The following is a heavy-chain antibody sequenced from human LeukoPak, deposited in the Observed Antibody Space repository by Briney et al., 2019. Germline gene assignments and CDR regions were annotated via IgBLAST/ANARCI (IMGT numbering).Heavy chain of an antibody. Sequence: GGSLRLSCAASGFTFSRYWMHWVRQAPGKGLVWVSRINSDGSFTTYADSVKGRFTISRDNSKNTLYLQMNSLRAEDTAVYYCAKDGEDIVVVPAAIAANWFDPWGQGTPVTVSS. CDR1: GFTFSRYW. CDR2: INSDGSFT. D-gene: IGHD2-2*02. J-gene: IGHJ5*02. CDR3: AKDGEDIVVVPAAIAANWFDP. V-gene: IGHV3-74*01.